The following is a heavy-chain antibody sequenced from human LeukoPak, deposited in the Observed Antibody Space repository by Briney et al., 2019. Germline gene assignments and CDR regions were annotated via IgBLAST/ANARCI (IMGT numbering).Heavy chain of an antibody. V-gene: IGHV3-7*01. CDR2: IKQTASET. D-gene: IGHD5-18*01. CDR3: ASLDTALIQTGGY. Sequence: GGSLRLSCVASGYPFSPTWMSWVRQAPGKVLEWVAMIKQTASETHYVDSVRGRFSISRDSAKSSLYLQMNSLKADDTAVYYCASLDTALIQTGGYWGQGTLVTVSS. J-gene: IGHJ4*02. CDR1: GYPFSPTW.